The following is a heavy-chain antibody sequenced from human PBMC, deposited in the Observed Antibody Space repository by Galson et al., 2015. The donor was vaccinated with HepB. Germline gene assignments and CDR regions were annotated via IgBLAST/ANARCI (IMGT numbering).Heavy chain of an antibody. CDR2: ISGDADTA. Sequence: SGAEVKKSGESLRLSCAASGFAFINHAMTWVRQAPGKGLEWVSAISGDADTAYYADSVKGRFTISRDNSKNTLYLQMNSLRAEDTAIYYCAKGSYETCYSVTDHWGQGTLVFVSS. D-gene: IGHD2-15*01. CDR3: AKGSYETCYSVTDH. J-gene: IGHJ5*02. CDR1: GFAFINHA. V-gene: IGHV3-23*01.